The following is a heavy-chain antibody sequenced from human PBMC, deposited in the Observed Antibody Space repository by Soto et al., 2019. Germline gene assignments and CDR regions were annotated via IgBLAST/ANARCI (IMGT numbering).Heavy chain of an antibody. CDR3: ARDTETLGPRANDALDI. Sequence: ASVKVSCKATGYTFSAYTMNWVRQAPGQSLEWMGWINAGSGNTKYSQSFQGRVSITRDTSASTVYMELTGLTSEDTAVYYCARDTETLGPRANDALDIWGQGTMVTVSS. CDR2: INAGSGNT. V-gene: IGHV1-3*01. D-gene: IGHD3-3*02. J-gene: IGHJ3*02. CDR1: GYTFSAYT.